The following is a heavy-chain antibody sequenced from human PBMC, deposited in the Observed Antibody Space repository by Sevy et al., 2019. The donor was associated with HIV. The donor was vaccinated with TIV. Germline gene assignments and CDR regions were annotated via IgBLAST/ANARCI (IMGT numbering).Heavy chain of an antibody. V-gene: IGHV3-21*01. J-gene: IGHJ6*02. D-gene: IGHD2-15*01. Sequence: GGSLRLSCVASGFAFGTYNMNWVRQAPGKGLEWVSSISSSSTYIYYADSVKGRFTISRDNAKNSLYLQMSSLRAEDTAVYYCARDLVIPATTDYFYYGMDVWGQGTTVTVSS. CDR1: GFAFGTYN. CDR3: ARDLVIPATTDYFYYGMDV. CDR2: ISSSSTYI.